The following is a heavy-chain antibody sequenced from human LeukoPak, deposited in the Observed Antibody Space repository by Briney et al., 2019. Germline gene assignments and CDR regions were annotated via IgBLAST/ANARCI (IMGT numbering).Heavy chain of an antibody. CDR2: IIPIFGTA. Sequence: SVQVSCKASGGTFSSYAISWLRQAPGQGLEWMGGIIPIFGTANYAQKFQGTVTITADKFTSTAYMELSSLRSEDTAAYYCATSPGYYDSSGYYLTSAFDYWGQGTLVTVSS. J-gene: IGHJ4*02. CDR3: ATSPGYYDSSGYYLTSAFDY. CDR1: GGTFSSYA. V-gene: IGHV1-69*06. D-gene: IGHD3-22*01.